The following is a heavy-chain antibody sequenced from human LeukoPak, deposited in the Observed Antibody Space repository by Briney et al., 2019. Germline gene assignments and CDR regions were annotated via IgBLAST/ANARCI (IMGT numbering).Heavy chain of an antibody. Sequence: GSLRLSCAASGFTVSSNYMSWVRQAPGKGLEWVSVIYSGGSTYYADSVKGRFTISRDNSKNTLYLQMNSLRAEDTAVYYCASEGYDYVWGSLHYYWGQGTLVTVSS. V-gene: IGHV3-53*01. D-gene: IGHD3-16*01. CDR3: ASEGYDYVWGSLHYY. CDR2: IYSGGST. J-gene: IGHJ4*02. CDR1: GFTVSSNY.